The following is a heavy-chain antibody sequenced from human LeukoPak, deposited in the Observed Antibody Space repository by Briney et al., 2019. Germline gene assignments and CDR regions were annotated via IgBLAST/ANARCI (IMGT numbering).Heavy chain of an antibody. Sequence: PGGSLRLSCAAPGFTFSSYSMNWVRQAPGKGLEWISYISGSSSTIYYADSVRGRFTISRDNAKTSLYLQMNSLRAEDTAVYYCARVGRSATTVDYWGQGTLVTVSS. CDR2: ISGSSSTI. CDR3: ARVGRSATTVDY. J-gene: IGHJ4*02. CDR1: GFTFSSYS. V-gene: IGHV3-48*01. D-gene: IGHD1-26*01.